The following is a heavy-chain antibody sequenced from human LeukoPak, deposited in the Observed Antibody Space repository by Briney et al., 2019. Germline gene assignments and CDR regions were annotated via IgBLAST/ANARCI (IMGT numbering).Heavy chain of an antibody. V-gene: IGHV1-2*02. Sequence: GASVKVSCKASGYTFTGYYMHWVRQAPGQGLEWMGWINPNSGGTNYAQKFQGRVTMTRDTSISTAYMELSRLRSDDTAVYYCARASQLRSLEWLFDYWGQGTLVTVSS. J-gene: IGHJ4*02. CDR2: INPNSGGT. CDR3: ARASQLRSLEWLFDY. CDR1: GYTFTGYY. D-gene: IGHD3-3*01.